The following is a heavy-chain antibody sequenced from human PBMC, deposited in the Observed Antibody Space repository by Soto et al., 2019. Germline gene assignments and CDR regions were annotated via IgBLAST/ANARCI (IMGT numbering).Heavy chain of an antibody. CDR2: IRGKADNHAT. D-gene: IGHD2-2*01. CDR3: TGGWSAAMPYGLDV. Sequence: EVQLVESGGGLVQPGGSLKLSCAASGFTLSGSAIHWVRQAFGKGLERVGHIRGKADNHATANSAARKGRFISSRDESQNTRFLHVNRLKTEDTAVYYCTGGWSAAMPYGLDVWGQGTTVPVSS. V-gene: IGHV3-73*02. CDR1: GFTLSGSA. J-gene: IGHJ6*02.